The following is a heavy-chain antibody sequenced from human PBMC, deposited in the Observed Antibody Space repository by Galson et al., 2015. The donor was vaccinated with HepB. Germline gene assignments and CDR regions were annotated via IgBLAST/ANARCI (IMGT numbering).Heavy chain of an antibody. D-gene: IGHD4-17*01. J-gene: IGHJ4*02. CDR2: IKSKTDGGTT. V-gene: IGHV3-15*01. Sequence: SLRLSCAASGFTFSNAWMSWVRQAPGKGLEWVGRIKSKTDGGTTDYAAPVKGRFTISRDDSKNTLYLQMNSLKTEDTAVYYCTTDWTVTRYYFDYWGQGTLVTVSS. CDR3: TTDWTVTRYYFDY. CDR1: GFTFSNAW.